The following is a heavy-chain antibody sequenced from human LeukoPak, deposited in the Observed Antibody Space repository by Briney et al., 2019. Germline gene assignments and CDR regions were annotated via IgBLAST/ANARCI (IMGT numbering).Heavy chain of an antibody. V-gene: IGHV3-23*01. CDR1: GFTFSNSA. CDR3: AKEDHNWNERLYYYYGMDV. D-gene: IGHD1-1*01. Sequence: GGSLRLSCAASGFTFSNSAMSWVRQAPGKGLEWVSIISGSGDNTYYTDSVKGRFTISRDNSRNTLYLQMNSLRAEDTAVYYCAKEDHNWNERLYYYYGMDVWGQGTTVTVSS. CDR2: ISGSGDNT. J-gene: IGHJ6*02.